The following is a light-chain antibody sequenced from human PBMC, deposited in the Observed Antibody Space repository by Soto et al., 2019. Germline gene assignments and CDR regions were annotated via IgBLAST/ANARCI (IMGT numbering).Light chain of an antibody. J-gene: IGLJ2*01. Sequence: SYELTQPPSVSVSPGQTASITCSGAKLGDKYASWYQQKPGQSPVLIIYQDTFRPSGIPERFSGSNSGNAATLTISGSQAMDEADYYCQAWDSGTVVFGGGTKVTVL. CDR2: QDT. CDR1: KLGDKY. CDR3: QAWDSGTVV. V-gene: IGLV3-1*01.